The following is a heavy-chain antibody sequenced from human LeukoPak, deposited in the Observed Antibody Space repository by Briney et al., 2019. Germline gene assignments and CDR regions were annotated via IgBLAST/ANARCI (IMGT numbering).Heavy chain of an antibody. Sequence: SSETLSLTCTVSGYSISSGYYWGWIRQPPGKGLEWIGSIYHRGSTYYNPSLKSRVTISVDTSKNQFSLKLSSVTAADTAVYYCARDDSIAAAGLDYWGQGTLVTVSS. V-gene: IGHV4-38-2*02. CDR1: GYSISSGYY. CDR3: ARDDSIAAAGLDY. J-gene: IGHJ4*02. D-gene: IGHD6-13*01. CDR2: IYHRGST.